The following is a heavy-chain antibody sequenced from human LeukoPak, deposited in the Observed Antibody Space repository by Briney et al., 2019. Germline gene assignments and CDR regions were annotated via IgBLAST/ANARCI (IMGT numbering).Heavy chain of an antibody. J-gene: IGHJ4*02. CDR1: GGSFSGYY. Sequence: SETLSLTCAVYGGSFSGYYWSWIRQPPGKGLEWIGEINHSGSTNYNPSLKSRVTISVDTSKNQFSLKLSSVTAADTAVYYCASQPYYYGSGSKYYFDYWGQGTLVTVSS. CDR3: ASQPYYYGSGSKYYFDY. CDR2: INHSGST. D-gene: IGHD3-10*01. V-gene: IGHV4-34*01.